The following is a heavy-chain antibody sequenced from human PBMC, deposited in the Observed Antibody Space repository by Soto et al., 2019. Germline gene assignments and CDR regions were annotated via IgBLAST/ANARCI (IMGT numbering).Heavy chain of an antibody. D-gene: IGHD4-17*01. CDR2: IYYSGST. V-gene: IGHV4-59*11. Sequence: SETLSLTCTVSGGSISSHYWSWIRQPPGKGLECIGYIYYSGSTTYNPSLKSRDTISVDTSKNQFSLKLNSVTAADTAVYYCARPRYGDYKGGFDFWGRGTLVTVSS. CDR3: ARPRYGDYKGGFDF. CDR1: GGSISSHY. J-gene: IGHJ4*02.